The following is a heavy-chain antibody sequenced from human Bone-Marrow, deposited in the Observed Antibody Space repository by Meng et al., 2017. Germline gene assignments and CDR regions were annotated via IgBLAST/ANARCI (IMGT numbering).Heavy chain of an antibody. CDR1: GFTFSNFA. J-gene: IGHJ4*02. CDR3: ARSSGYDWYDY. Sequence: EVQLLESGGGLVQPGGSLRLSCAASGFTFSNFAVSWVRQAPGKGLEWVSVIYSGGSTYYADSVKGRFTISRDNSKNTLYLQMNSLRAEDTAVYYCARSSGYDWYDYWGQGTLVTVSS. CDR2: IYSGGST. D-gene: IGHD5-12*01. V-gene: IGHV3-23*03.